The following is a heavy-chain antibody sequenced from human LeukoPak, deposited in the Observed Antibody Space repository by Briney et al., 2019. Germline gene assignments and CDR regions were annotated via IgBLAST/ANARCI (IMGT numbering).Heavy chain of an antibody. J-gene: IGHJ4*02. V-gene: IGHV4-39*01. CDR2: IYYSGST. CDR3: ARRIAVAGTPFDY. D-gene: IGHD6-19*01. Sequence: SETLSLTCTVSGGSISSSSYHWGWIRQPPGKGLEWIGSIYYSGSTYYNPSLKSRVTISVDTSKNQFSLKLSSVTAADTAVYYCARRIAVAGTPFDYWGQGTLVTVSS. CDR1: GGSISSSSYH.